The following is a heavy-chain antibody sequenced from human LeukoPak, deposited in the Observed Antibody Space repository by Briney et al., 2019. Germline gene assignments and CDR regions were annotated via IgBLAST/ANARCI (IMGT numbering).Heavy chain of an antibody. J-gene: IGHJ4*02. CDR2: IYTTGTA. CDR3: ARHPSYYDRIDY. CDR1: GGSIGPYY. D-gene: IGHD3-22*01. V-gene: IGHV4-4*07. Sequence: SETLSLTCIISGGSIGPYYWSWIRQAAGKGPEWIGRIYTTGTADYNPSLKSRVTISVDTSKNQFSLKLSSVTAADTAVYYCARHPSYYDRIDYWGQGTLVTVSS.